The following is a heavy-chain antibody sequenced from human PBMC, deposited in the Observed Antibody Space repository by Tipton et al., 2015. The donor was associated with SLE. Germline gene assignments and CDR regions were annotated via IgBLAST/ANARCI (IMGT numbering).Heavy chain of an antibody. V-gene: IGHV4-61*05. CDR2: IYYSGRG. J-gene: IGHJ6*02. D-gene: IGHD2-21*01. CDR3: ARGLLTWRGAVVGVDV. CDR1: GDSISSNTYH. Sequence: TLSLTCTVSGDSISSNTYHWSWIRQPPGKGLEWIGHIYYSGRGYYNPSLESRVSISPDTSKNQFSLKLTSVTAADTAVYYCARGLLTWRGAVVGVDVWGQGTTVTVSS.